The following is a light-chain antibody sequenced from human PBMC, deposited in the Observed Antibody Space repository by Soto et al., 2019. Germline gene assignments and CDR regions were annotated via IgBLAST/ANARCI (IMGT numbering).Light chain of an antibody. CDR2: AAS. CDR3: QQYNTYSGYT. V-gene: IGKV1-6*01. J-gene: IGKJ5*01. CDR1: QGIGND. Sequence: AIQVTQSPSSLSASVGDRVTISCRASQGIGNDLAWYQQKPGKAPRLLIFAASNLQSGVPSRFSGSGSGTDFTLTISSLQPDDFATYYCQQYNTYSGYTFGQGTRLEIK.